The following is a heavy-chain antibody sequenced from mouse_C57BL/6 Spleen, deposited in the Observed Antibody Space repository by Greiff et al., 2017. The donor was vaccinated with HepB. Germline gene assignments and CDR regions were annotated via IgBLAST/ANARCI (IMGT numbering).Heavy chain of an antibody. V-gene: IGHV3-6*01. CDR3: ARGGNYDYDSWFAY. D-gene: IGHD2-4*01. Sequence: EVKLQESGPGLVKPSQSLSLTCSVTGYSITSGYYWNWIRQFPGNKLEWMGYISYDGSNNYNPSLKNRISITRDTSKNQFFLKLNSVTTKDTATYYCARGGNYDYDSWFAYWGQGTLVTVSA. CDR2: ISYDGSN. CDR1: GYSITSGYY. J-gene: IGHJ3*01.